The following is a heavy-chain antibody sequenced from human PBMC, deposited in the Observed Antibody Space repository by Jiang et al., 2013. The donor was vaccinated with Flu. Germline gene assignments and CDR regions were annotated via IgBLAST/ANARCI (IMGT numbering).Heavy chain of an antibody. D-gene: IGHD5-12*01. V-gene: IGHV2-5*02. CDR1: GFSLSTSGVG. Sequence: KPTQTLTLTCTFSGFSLSTSGVGVGWIRQPPGKALEWLALIYWDDDKRYSPSLKSRLTITKDTSKNQVVLTMTNMDPVDTATYYCAHRRAYSGYDFMYRGGWNDAFDIWGQGTMVTVSS. CDR2: IYWDDDK. J-gene: IGHJ3*02. CDR3: AHRRAYSGYDFMYRGGWNDAFDI.